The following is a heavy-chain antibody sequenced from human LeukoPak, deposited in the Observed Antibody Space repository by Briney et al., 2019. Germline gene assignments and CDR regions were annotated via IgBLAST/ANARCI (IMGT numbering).Heavy chain of an antibody. Sequence: GGSLRLSCAASGFTFSSYAIHWVRQAPGKGLEWVAVISYDGSNKYYADFVKGRFTISRDNSKNTLYLQMNSLRPEDTAVYYCARGAVADSARYYYYYMDVWGKGTTVTVSS. CDR3: ARGAVADSARYYYYYMDV. CDR1: GFTFSSYA. V-gene: IGHV3-30-3*01. J-gene: IGHJ6*03. D-gene: IGHD6-19*01. CDR2: ISYDGSNK.